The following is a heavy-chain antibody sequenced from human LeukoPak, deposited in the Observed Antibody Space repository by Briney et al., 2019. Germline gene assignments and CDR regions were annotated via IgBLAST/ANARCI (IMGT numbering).Heavy chain of an antibody. CDR2: INPNSGGT. J-gene: IGHJ4*02. CDR3: ARGDHYDGVTGFQTASHLSDY. Sequence: ASVKLSCTASGYTFTAYYVHWVRQPPGQGLEWMGWINPNSGGTNYEQKFQGRVTMTRDTSISTAYMELSSLRSDDTAVDYCARGDHYDGVTGFQTASHLSDYWGQGTLVTVSS. D-gene: IGHD3-9*01. CDR1: GYTFTAYY. V-gene: IGHV1-2*02.